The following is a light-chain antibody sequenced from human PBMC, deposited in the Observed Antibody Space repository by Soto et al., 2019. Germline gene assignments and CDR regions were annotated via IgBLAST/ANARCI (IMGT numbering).Light chain of an antibody. Sequence: DIQMTQSPSSLSASVGDRVTITCRASQSSSSYLNWYQQKPGKAPKLLIYAASSLQSGVPSRFSGSGSGTDFTLTISSLQPEDFANYYCQQSYSTPLTFGGGTKVEIK. CDR3: QQSYSTPLT. V-gene: IGKV1-39*01. J-gene: IGKJ4*01. CDR2: AAS. CDR1: QSSSSY.